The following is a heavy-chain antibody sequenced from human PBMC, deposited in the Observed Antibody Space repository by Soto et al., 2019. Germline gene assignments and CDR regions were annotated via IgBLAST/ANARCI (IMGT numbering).Heavy chain of an antibody. CDR2: ISSSSSYT. Sequence: GGSLRLSCAASGFTFSDYYMSWIRQAPGKGLEWVSYISSSSSYTNYADSVKGRFTISRDNAKNSLYLQMNSLRAEDTAVYYCARVKYYDFWSGYFSNAYFDYWGQGTLVTVSS. CDR3: ARVKYYDFWSGYFSNAYFDY. CDR1: GFTFSDYY. D-gene: IGHD3-3*01. V-gene: IGHV3-11*06. J-gene: IGHJ4*02.